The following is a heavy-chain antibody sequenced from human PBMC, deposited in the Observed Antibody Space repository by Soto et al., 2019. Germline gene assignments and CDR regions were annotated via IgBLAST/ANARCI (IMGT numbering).Heavy chain of an antibody. V-gene: IGHV1-8*01. J-gene: IGHJ6*02. CDR1: GYTFTSYD. CDR2: MNPNSGNT. CDR3: ARSYSSSWSDNLEPTKNYYGMDV. Sequence: ASVKVSCKASGYTFTSYDINWVRQATGQGLEWMGWMNPNSGNTGYAQKFQGRVTMTRNTSISTAYLQWSSLKASDTAMYYCARSYSSSWSDNLEPTKNYYGMDVWGQGTTVTVSS. D-gene: IGHD6-13*01.